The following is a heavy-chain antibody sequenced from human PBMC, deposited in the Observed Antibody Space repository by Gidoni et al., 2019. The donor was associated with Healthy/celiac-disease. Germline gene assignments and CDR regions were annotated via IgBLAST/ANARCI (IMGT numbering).Heavy chain of an antibody. D-gene: IGHD1-26*01. V-gene: IGHV3-20*04. CDR2: INWSGGST. CDR3: ARDRTASGSDGLDD. J-gene: IGHJ4*02. Sequence: EVQLVESGGGVGRSGGSLSRHCAASGFTCDEYGMSWVRQAPGKGLEWVAGINWSGGSTGYADSVKARFTISRDNAKNSLYLQMNSLIAEDTALYYCARDRTASGSDGLDDWGQGTLVTVSS. CDR1: GFTCDEYG.